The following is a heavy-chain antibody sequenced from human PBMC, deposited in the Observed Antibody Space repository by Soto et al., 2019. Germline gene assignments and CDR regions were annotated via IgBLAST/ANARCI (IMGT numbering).Heavy chain of an antibody. D-gene: IGHD6-6*01. CDR2: FYYSGTT. V-gene: IGHV4-59*01. CDR3: AALPRY. Sequence: QVQLQESGPGLVKPSETLSLTCNVSGGSISSYYWSWVRQSPGKGLEWIGYFYYSGTTNYNPSLKSRVTISIDMSKNQISLKWTSVTAADTAVYYCAALPRYWGQGTLVTVSS. CDR1: GGSISSYY. J-gene: IGHJ4*02.